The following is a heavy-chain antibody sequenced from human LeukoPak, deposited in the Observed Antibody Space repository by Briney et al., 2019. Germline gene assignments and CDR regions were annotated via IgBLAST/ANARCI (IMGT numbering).Heavy chain of an antibody. J-gene: IGHJ4*02. CDR3: AKGLSSSTWADFDS. CDR1: GFTFSLYA. D-gene: IGHD6-13*01. CDR2: ISGSGDST. Sequence: GESLRLSCAASGFTFSLYAMTWVRQAPGKRLEWVSGISGSGDSTHYADSMKGRFTISRDSSKNTVHLQMNSLRVEDTAVYYCAKGLSSSTWADFDSWGQGTLVTVSS. V-gene: IGHV3-23*01.